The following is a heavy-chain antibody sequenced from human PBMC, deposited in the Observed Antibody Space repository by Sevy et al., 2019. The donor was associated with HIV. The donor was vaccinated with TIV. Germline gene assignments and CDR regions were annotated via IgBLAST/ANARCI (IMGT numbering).Heavy chain of an antibody. Sequence: SETLSLTCAVYGGSFSGYYWSWIRQPPGKGLEWSGEINHSGSTNYNPSLKSRVTISVDTSKNQFSLKLSSVTAADTAVYYCARVGYYDSSGQLGDYWGQGTLVTVSS. CDR3: ARVGYYDSSGQLGDY. V-gene: IGHV4-34*01. J-gene: IGHJ4*02. CDR1: GGSFSGYY. D-gene: IGHD3-22*01. CDR2: INHSGST.